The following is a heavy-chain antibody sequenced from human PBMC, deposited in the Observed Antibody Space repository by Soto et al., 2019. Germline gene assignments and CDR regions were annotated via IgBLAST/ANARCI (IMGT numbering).Heavy chain of an antibody. CDR2: ISDDGKIT. CDR3: AKDPGNYDFKSNYYYAMDV. CDR1: GFVFKMYY. Sequence: HPGGSLRLSCEASGFVFKMYYMHWVRQVPGKWPEWVSRISDDGKITTYADSVKDRFTISRDNSKNTLYLQMNSLRAEDTALYYCAKDPGNYDFKSNYYYAMDVWGQGTTVTVSS. J-gene: IGHJ6*02. V-gene: IGHV3-74*01. D-gene: IGHD3-3*01.